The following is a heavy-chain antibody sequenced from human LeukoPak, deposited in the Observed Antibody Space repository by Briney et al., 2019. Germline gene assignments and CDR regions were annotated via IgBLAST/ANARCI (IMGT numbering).Heavy chain of an antibody. V-gene: IGHV1-2*02. Sequence: APVKVSCKASGYTFTDYYMHWVRQAPGQGLEWMGWINPNSGGTNYAQQFQGRVTMTRDTSISTAYMELSNLRSDDTAVYYCARGIAAAGGRWFDPWGQGTLVTVSS. CDR1: GYTFTDYY. D-gene: IGHD6-13*01. CDR2: INPNSGGT. J-gene: IGHJ5*02. CDR3: ARGIAAAGGRWFDP.